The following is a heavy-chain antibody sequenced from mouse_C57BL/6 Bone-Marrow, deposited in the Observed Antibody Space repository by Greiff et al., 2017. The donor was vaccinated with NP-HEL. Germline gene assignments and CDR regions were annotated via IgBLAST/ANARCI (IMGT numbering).Heavy chain of an antibody. J-gene: IGHJ3*01. V-gene: IGHV1-59*01. Sequence: QVQLQQPGAELVRPGTSVKLSCKASGYTFTSYWMHWVKQRPGQGLEWIGVIDPSDSYTNYNQKFKGKATLTVDTSTSTAYMQLSSLTTEDSAVYYCARPRYYYGSSYPFAYWGRGTLVTVSA. CDR2: IDPSDSYT. CDR1: GYTFTSYW. CDR3: ARPRYYYGSSYPFAY. D-gene: IGHD1-1*01.